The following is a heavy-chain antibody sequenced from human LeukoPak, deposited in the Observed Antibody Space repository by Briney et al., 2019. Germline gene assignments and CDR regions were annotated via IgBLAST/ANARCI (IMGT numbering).Heavy chain of an antibody. CDR3: AKEATMVRGVIWSYYYYYMDV. Sequence: GGSLRLSCAASGFTFSSYDMHWVRQAPGKGLEWVALIPYDGSNKYYADSVKGRFTISRDNSKNTLYLQMNSLRAEDTSVYYCAKEATMVRGVIWSYYYYYMDVWGKGTTVTISS. D-gene: IGHD3-10*01. CDR1: GFTFSSYD. J-gene: IGHJ6*03. CDR2: IPYDGSNK. V-gene: IGHV3-30*18.